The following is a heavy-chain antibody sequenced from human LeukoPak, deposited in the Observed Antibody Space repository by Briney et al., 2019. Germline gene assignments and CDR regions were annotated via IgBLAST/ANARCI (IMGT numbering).Heavy chain of an antibody. D-gene: IGHD4-17*01. J-gene: IGHJ6*03. V-gene: IGHV4-59*01. CDR1: GGSISSYY. CDR2: IYYSGST. Sequence: PLETLSLTCTVSGGSISSYYWSWIRQPPGKGLEWIGYIYYSGSTNYNPSLKSRVTISVDTSKNQFSLKLSSVTAADTAVYYCARASEGTTVTYYYYYYMDVWGKGTTVTVSS. CDR3: ARASEGTTVTYYYYYYMDV.